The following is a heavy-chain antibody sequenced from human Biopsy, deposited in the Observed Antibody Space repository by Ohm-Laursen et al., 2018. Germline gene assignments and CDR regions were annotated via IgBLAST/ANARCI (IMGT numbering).Heavy chain of an antibody. CDR1: GFHFSDYY. D-gene: IGHD3-22*01. J-gene: IGHJ4*02. CDR3: ARDTPETYDYDNDDNSPFPRRYIDY. CDR2: IASSGGTT. Sequence: SLRLSCAASGFHFSDYYMSWIRQASGKGLEWISYIASSGGTTYYVDSVKGRFTISRDNAEKSLYLQMNSLRAEDTAVYYCARDTPETYDYDNDDNSPFPRRYIDYWGQGTLVTVSS. V-gene: IGHV3-11*01.